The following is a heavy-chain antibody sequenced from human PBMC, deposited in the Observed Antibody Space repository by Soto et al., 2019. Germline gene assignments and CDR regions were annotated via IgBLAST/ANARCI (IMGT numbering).Heavy chain of an antibody. Sequence: QLQLQESGPGLVKPSETLSLTCTVSGGSISSSSYYWGWIRQPPGKGLEWIGSIYYSGSTYYNPSLKSRVTISVDTSKNQFSLKLSSVTAADTAVYYCARLLPHYYGSGSQSNWGQGTLVTVSS. CDR2: IYYSGST. D-gene: IGHD3-10*01. CDR1: GGSISSSSYY. V-gene: IGHV4-39*01. CDR3: ARLLPHYYGSGSQSN. J-gene: IGHJ4*02.